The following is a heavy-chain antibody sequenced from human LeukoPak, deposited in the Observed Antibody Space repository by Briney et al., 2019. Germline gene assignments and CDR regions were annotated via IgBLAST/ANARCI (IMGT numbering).Heavy chain of an antibody. CDR2: IRDSGEA. D-gene: IGHD3/OR15-3a*01. CDR1: GFRVRDYY. CDR3: ARDRAANQDWVEFDP. J-gene: IGHJ5*02. V-gene: IGHV3-66*03. Sequence: GGSLRLSCAVPGFRVRDYYMSWFRQPPGKGLEWVGLIRDSGEAFYADFARGRFAISRDESENTLYLQMNSLRVEDTAVYFCARDRAANQDWVEFDPWGQGTPVIVSS.